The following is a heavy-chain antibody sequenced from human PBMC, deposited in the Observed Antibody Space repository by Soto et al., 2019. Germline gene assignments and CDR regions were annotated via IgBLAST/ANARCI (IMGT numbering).Heavy chain of an antibody. Sequence: GGSLRLSCAASGFTVSSNYMRWVRQAPGKGLEWVSVIYSVGSTYYADSVKCRFTISRDNSKNTLYLQMNSLRAEDTAVYYCARDGSGYCSGGSCYAFDIWGQGTMVTVSS. V-gene: IGHV3-66*01. J-gene: IGHJ3*02. CDR2: IYSVGST. CDR1: GFTVSSNY. D-gene: IGHD2-15*01. CDR3: ARDGSGYCSGGSCYAFDI.